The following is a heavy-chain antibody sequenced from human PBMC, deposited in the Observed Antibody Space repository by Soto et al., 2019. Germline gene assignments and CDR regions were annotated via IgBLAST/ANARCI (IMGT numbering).Heavy chain of an antibody. CDR2: INSRSTTI. Sequence: PGGSLRLSCVASVFTFNTYSMNLVRQAPGKGLEWLSFINSRSTTIYYADSVKGRLTVSRYNSKNTLYLQMNSLRVEDTAVYYCAENDGSGYYNRYYYYGMDVWGQGTTVTVSS. J-gene: IGHJ6*02. CDR3: AENDGSGYYNRYYYYGMDV. V-gene: IGHV3-48*01. CDR1: VFTFNTYS. D-gene: IGHD3-3*01.